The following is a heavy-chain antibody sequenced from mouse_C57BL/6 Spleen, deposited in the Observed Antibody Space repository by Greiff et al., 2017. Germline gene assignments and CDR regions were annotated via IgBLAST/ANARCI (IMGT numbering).Heavy chain of an antibody. CDR3: ARRRDSSGYGFDY. J-gene: IGHJ2*01. Sequence: EVQLVESGGGLVKPGGSLKLSCAASGFTFSSYAMSWVRQTPEKRLEWVATISDGGSYTYYPDNVKGRFTISRDNAKNNLYLQMSHLKSEDTAMYYCARRRDSSGYGFDYWGQGTTLTVSS. V-gene: IGHV5-4*01. CDR1: GFTFSSYA. D-gene: IGHD3-2*02. CDR2: ISDGGSYT.